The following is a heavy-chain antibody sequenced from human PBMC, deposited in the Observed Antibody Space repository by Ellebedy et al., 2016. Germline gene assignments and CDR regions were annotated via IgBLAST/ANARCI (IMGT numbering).Heavy chain of an antibody. V-gene: IGHV3-11*01. J-gene: IGHJ6*02. Sequence: LSLTCVVYGGSFSDYSWSWIRQAPGKGLEWVSYISSSGSTIYYADSVKGRFTISRDESKSIAYLQMNSLKTEDTAVYYCTRARVATHNYYYYGMDVWGQGTTVTVSS. CDR2: ISSSGSTI. CDR1: GGSFSDYS. D-gene: IGHD5-12*01. CDR3: TRARVATHNYYYYGMDV.